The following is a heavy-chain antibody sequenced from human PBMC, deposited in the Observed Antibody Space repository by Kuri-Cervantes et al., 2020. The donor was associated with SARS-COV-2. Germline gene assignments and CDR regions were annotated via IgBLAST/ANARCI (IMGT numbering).Heavy chain of an antibody. V-gene: IGHV3-30*02. CDR1: GFTFSSYG. J-gene: IGHJ4*02. D-gene: IGHD3-10*01. CDR2: IWYDGSNK. Sequence: GGSLRLSCAASGFTFSSYGMHWVRQAPGKGLEWVAVIWYDGSNKYYADSVKGRFTISRDNSKNTLYLQMNSLRAEDTAVYYCAKGLWFRELLAFDYWGQGTLVTVSS. CDR3: AKGLWFRELLAFDY.